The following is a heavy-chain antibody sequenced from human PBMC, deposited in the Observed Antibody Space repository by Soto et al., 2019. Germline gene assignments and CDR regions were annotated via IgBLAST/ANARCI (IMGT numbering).Heavy chain of an antibody. V-gene: IGHV3-33*01. CDR1: GFTFSSYG. CDR3: ARAGSMATIGSWFDP. CDR2: IWYDGSNK. D-gene: IGHD3-10*01. Sequence: QVQLVESGGGVVQPGRSLRLSCAASGFTFSSYGMHWVRQAPGKGLEWVAVIWYDGSNKYYADSVKGRVTISRDNSKNTLYLQMNSLRAEDTAVYYCARAGSMATIGSWFDPWGQGTLVTVSS. J-gene: IGHJ5*02.